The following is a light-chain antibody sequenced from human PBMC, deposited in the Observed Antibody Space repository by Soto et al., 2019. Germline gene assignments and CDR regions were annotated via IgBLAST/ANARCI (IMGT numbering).Light chain of an antibody. CDR1: SSDVGGYNY. Sequence: HSVLTQPASVSGSPGQSITISCTGTSSDVGGYNYVAWYQQHPGKAPKLIIYDVSDRPSGISNRFSGSKSGNTASLTISGLQAEDEADYYCSSYTSSSTLYVVFGGGTKLTVL. CDR2: DVS. J-gene: IGLJ2*01. CDR3: SSYTSSSTLYVV. V-gene: IGLV2-14*03.